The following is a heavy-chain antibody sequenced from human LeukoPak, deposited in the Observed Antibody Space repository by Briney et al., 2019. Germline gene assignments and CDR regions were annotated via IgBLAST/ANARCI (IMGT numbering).Heavy chain of an antibody. D-gene: IGHD3-10*01. J-gene: IGHJ6*03. V-gene: IGHV3-21*01. CDR2: ISSSSSYI. CDR1: AFTFSSYS. Sequence: GGSLRLSCAASAFTFSSYSMNWVRQAPGKGLEWVSSISSSSSYIYYADSVKGRFTISRDNAKNSLYLQMNSLRAEDTAGAGTYYYYMDVWGKGTTVTISS. CDR3: YYYYMDV.